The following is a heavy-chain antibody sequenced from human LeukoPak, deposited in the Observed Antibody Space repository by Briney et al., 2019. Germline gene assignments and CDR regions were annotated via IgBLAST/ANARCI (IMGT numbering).Heavy chain of an antibody. D-gene: IGHD5-18*01. CDR3: ASDKYSYGPNYFDY. Sequence: ASVKVSCKASGYTFTGYYMHWVRQAPGQGLEWMGRINPNSGGTNYAQKFQGRVTMTRDTSISTAYMELSRLRSDDTAVYYCASDKYSYGPNYFDYWGQGTLVTVSS. J-gene: IGHJ4*02. V-gene: IGHV1-2*06. CDR1: GYTFTGYY. CDR2: INPNSGGT.